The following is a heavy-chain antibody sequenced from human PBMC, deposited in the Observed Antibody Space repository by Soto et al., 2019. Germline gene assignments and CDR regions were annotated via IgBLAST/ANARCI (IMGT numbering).Heavy chain of an antibody. CDR3: ARRGSDYLWYFAL. V-gene: IGHV4-39*01. J-gene: IGHJ2*01. D-gene: IGHD3-22*01. CDR2: IHYSGNT. Sequence: PSETLSLTCTVSGGSISSSTYYWGWIRQPPGKGLEWIGSIHYSGNTYYNPSLKSRVTISVDTSKNQFSLKLSSVTAADTAVYYCARRGSDYLWYFALWGRGTLVTVSS. CDR1: GGSISSSTYY.